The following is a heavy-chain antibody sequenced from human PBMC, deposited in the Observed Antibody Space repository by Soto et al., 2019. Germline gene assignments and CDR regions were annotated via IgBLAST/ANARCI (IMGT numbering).Heavy chain of an antibody. Sequence: EVQLVESGGGLVQPGGSLRLSCAASGFPFSTYWMSWVRQAPGKGLEWVANIKQDGRAAWYVDSVKGRFTISRDNAKKSLYWQMNRLRVEDTAVYYCARGDYHDTSGPFSDAFDIWGQGTLVTVSS. CDR3: ARGDYHDTSGPFSDAFDI. D-gene: IGHD3-22*01. V-gene: IGHV3-7*04. J-gene: IGHJ3*02. CDR2: IKQDGRAA. CDR1: GFPFSTYW.